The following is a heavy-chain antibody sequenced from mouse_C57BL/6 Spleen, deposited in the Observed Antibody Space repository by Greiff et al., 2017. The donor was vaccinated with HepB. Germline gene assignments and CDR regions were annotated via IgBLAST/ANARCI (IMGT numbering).Heavy chain of an antibody. Sequence: QVQLQQPGAELVRPGSSVKLSCKASGYTFTSYWMDWVKQRPGQGLEWIGNIYPSDSETHYNQKFKDKATLTVDKSSSTAYMQLSSLTSEDSAVDTCASEEGDYGSTWKAGMDDWGQGTSVTVAS. J-gene: IGHJ4*01. CDR3: ASEEGDYGSTWKAGMDD. CDR2: IYPSDSET. D-gene: IGHD2-1*01. V-gene: IGHV1-61*01. CDR1: GYTFTSYW.